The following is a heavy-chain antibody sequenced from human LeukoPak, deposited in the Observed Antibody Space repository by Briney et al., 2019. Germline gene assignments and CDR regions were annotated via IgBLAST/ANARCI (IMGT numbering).Heavy chain of an antibody. CDR1: GYTFTGYY. J-gene: IGHJ4*02. D-gene: IGHD3-10*01. Sequence: ASVKVSCKASGYTFTGYYMHWVRQAPGQGLEWMGRINPNSGGTNYAQKFQGRVTMTRDTSISTAYMELSRLRSDDTAVYYCARALPSFYGSGSYSKTLDYWGQGTLVSVSS. CDR2: INPNSGGT. CDR3: ARALPSFYGSGSYSKTLDY. V-gene: IGHV1-2*06.